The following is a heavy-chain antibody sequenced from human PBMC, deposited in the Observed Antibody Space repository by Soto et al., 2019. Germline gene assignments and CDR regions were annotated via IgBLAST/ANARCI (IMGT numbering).Heavy chain of an antibody. V-gene: IGHV4-59*01. CDR3: AREGCSSTSCYPPYYYYGMDV. J-gene: IGHJ6*02. CDR2: IYYSGST. Sequence: LVTLCLRCPVAGGSISSFYWSWIRQPHGTGLEWIGYIYYSGSTNYNPSLKSRVTISVDTSKNQFSLKLSSVTAADTAVYYCAREGCSSTSCYPPYYYYGMDVWGQGTTVTVSS. D-gene: IGHD2-2*01. CDR1: GGSISSFY.